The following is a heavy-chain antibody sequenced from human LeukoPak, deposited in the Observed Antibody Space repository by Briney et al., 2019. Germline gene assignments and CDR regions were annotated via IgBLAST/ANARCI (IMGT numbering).Heavy chain of an antibody. V-gene: IGHV3-11*01. CDR1: GFTFSDYY. Sequence: GGSLRLSCAASGFTFSDYYMSWIRQAPGKGLEWVSYISSSGSTKYYADSVKGRFTISRDNAKNSLYLQMNSLRAEDTAVYYCARCKGIAAAGTLNGWGQGTLVTVSS. CDR2: ISSSGSTK. CDR3: ARCKGIAAAGTLNG. J-gene: IGHJ4*02. D-gene: IGHD6-13*01.